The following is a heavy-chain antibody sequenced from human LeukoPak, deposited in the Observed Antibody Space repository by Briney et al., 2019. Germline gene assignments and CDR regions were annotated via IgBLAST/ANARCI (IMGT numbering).Heavy chain of an antibody. J-gene: IGHJ6*03. CDR2: IYHSGST. V-gene: IGHV4-38-2*01. CDR3: ARLWFGTYYYYYMDV. CDR1: GYSISSGYY. D-gene: IGHD3-10*01. Sequence: PSETLYLTCAVSGYSISSGYYWGWIRQPPGKGLEWIGSIYHSGSTYYNPSLKSRVTISVDTSKNQFSLKLSSVTAADTAVYYCARLWFGTYYYYYMDVWGKGTTVTVSS.